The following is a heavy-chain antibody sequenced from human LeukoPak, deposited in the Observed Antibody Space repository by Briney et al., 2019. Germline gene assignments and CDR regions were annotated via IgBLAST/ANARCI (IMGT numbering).Heavy chain of an antibody. D-gene: IGHD3-22*01. V-gene: IGHV1-18*01. CDR2: ISAYNGNT. Sequence: GASVKVSCKASGYTFTSYGISWVRQAPGQGLEGMGWISAYNGNTNYAQKLQGRVTMTTDTSTSTAYMELRSLRSDDTAVYYCARGEYYDSSGYYWGESFDYWGQGTLVTVSS. CDR3: ARGEYYDSSGYYWGESFDY. J-gene: IGHJ4*02. CDR1: GYTFTSYG.